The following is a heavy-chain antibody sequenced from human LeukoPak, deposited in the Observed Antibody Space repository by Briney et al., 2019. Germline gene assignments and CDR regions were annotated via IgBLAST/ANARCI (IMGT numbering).Heavy chain of an antibody. J-gene: IGHJ5*02. V-gene: IGHV3-21*04. CDR3: AKDIGADPYNWFDP. D-gene: IGHD6-6*01. Sequence: GGSLRLSCAASGFTFSSYSMNWVRQAPGKGLEWVSSISSSSSYIYYADSVKGRFTISRDNAKNSLYLQMNSLRAEDTALYYCAKDIGADPYNWFDPWGQGTLVTVSS. CDR2: ISSSSSYI. CDR1: GFTFSSYS.